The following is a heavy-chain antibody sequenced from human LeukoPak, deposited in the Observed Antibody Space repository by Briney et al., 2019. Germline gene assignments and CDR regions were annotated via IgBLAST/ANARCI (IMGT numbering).Heavy chain of an antibody. CDR3: AKGSVMDDILTGDYYYYYGMDV. CDR1: GFTFSSYA. V-gene: IGHV3-23*01. CDR2: ISGSGGST. Sequence: GGSLRLSCAASGFTFSSYAMSWVRQAPGKGLEWVSPISGSGGSTYYADSVKGRFTISRDNSKNTLYLQMNSLRAEDTDVYYCAKGSVMDDILTGDYYYYYGMDVWGQGTTVTVSS. D-gene: IGHD3-9*01. J-gene: IGHJ6*02.